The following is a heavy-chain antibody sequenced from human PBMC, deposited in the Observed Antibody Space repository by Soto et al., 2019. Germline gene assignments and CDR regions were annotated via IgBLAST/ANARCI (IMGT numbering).Heavy chain of an antibody. J-gene: IGHJ5*02. CDR2: INHSGIT. CDR3: ARSFNRFDP. V-gene: IGHV4-34*01. Sequence: SETLSLTCVVYGGSFSGYYWTWIRQPPGKGLEWIGEINHSGITNYNPSLKSRVTISADTSKNQFSLKLSSVTAADTAVYYCARSFNRFDPWGQGTLVTVSS. CDR1: GGSFSGYY.